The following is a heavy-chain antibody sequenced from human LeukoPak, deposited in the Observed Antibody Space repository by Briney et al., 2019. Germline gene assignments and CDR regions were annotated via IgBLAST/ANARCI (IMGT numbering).Heavy chain of an antibody. J-gene: IGHJ3*02. CDR1: GGSISSYY. D-gene: IGHD2-21*02. CDR3: ATSSGGDFQYAFDI. Sequence: SETLPLTCTVSGGSISSYYWSWIRQPPGKGLEWIGYIYYSGSTNYNPSLKSRVTISVDTSKNQFSLKLSSVTAADTAVYYCATSSGGDFQYAFDIWGQGTMVTVSS. V-gene: IGHV4-59*08. CDR2: IYYSGST.